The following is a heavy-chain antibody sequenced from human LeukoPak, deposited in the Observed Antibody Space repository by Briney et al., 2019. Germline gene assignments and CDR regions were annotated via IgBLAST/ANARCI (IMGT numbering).Heavy chain of an antibody. CDR3: ARAARGYYDSSGHPNWFDP. D-gene: IGHD3-22*01. CDR1: GGTFSSYA. Sequence: APVKVSCKASGGTFSSYAISWVRQAPGQGLEWMGGIIPIFGTANYAQKFQGRVTITADESTSTAYMELSSLRSEDTAVYYCARAARGYYDSSGHPNWFDPWGQGTLVTVSS. CDR2: IIPIFGTA. J-gene: IGHJ5*02. V-gene: IGHV1-69*13.